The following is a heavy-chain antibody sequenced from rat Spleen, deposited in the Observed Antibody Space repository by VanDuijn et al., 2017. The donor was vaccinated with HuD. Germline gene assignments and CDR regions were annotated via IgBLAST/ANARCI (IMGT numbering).Heavy chain of an antibody. CDR2: VNTDSSSI. J-gene: IGHJ2*01. CDR1: GFNFNDYW. CDR3: VRARNYVGC. V-gene: IGHV4-2*01. Sequence: EVKLVESGGGLVQPGRSLKLSCAASGFNFNDYWMGWVRQAPGKGLEWIGEVNTDSSSINYAPSLKDKFTISRDNAQSTLNLQMSKLGSEDTAIDYCVRARNYVGCWGQGVMVTVSS.